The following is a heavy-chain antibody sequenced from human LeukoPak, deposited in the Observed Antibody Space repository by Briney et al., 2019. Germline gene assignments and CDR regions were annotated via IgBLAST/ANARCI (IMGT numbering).Heavy chain of an antibody. CDR2: INTYNEET. V-gene: IGHV1-18*04. J-gene: IGHJ5*02. D-gene: IGHD6-13*01. Sequence: ASVKVSCKASGYTFTGYHIHWVRQAPGQGLEWMGWINTYNEETDYAQKFQGRVTMTTDSSTNTAHMELRSLRSDDTAVYYCVRVGQQLILWFDPWGQGTLVTVSS. CDR3: VRVGQQLILWFDP. CDR1: GYTFTGYH.